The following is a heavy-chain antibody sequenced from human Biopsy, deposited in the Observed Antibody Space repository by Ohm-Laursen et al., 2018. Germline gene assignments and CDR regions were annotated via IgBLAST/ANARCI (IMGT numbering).Heavy chain of an antibody. V-gene: IGHV1-69*04. CDR3: ARGGSGSGYYGMDV. CDR1: GDTFSRSA. CDR2: IIPIVGIT. J-gene: IGHJ6*02. D-gene: IGHD3-10*01. Sequence: GSSVKVSCKASGDTFSRSAFFWVRQAPGQRLVYLGKIIPIVGITNHAQTFQGRITLTADKSTFMVYMELSRLRSDDTAIYYCARGGSGSGYYGMDVWGQGATVSVSS.